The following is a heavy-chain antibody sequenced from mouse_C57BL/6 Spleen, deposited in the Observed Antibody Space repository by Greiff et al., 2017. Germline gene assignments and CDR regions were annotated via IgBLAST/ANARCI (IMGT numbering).Heavy chain of an antibody. J-gene: IGHJ1*03. CDR1: GFTFSDYY. CDR3: ARDTGTYWYFDV. V-gene: IGHV5-16*01. D-gene: IGHD4-1*01. CDR2: INYDGSST. Sequence: EVMLVASEGGLVQPGSSMKLSCTASGFTFSDYYMAWVRQVPEKGLEWVANINYDGSSTYYLDSLKSRFIISRDNAKNILYLQMSSLKSEDTATYYCARDTGTYWYFDVWGTGTTVTVCS.